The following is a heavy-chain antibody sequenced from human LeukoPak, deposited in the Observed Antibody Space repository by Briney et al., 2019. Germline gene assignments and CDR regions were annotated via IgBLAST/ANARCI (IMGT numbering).Heavy chain of an antibody. CDR2: IKQDGSEK. CDR3: VSDGSGW. D-gene: IGHD6-19*01. Sequence: QPGGSLRLSCAASGFTFSSYWVSWVRQAPGKGLEWVANIKQDGSEKYYVDSVKGRFTISRDNAKNSLYLQMNSLRAEDTAVYYCVSDGSGWWGQGTLVTVSS. V-gene: IGHV3-7*01. J-gene: IGHJ4*02. CDR1: GFTFSSYW.